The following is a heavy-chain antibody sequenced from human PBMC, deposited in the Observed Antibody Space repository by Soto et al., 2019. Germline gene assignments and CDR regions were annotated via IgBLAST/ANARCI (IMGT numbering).Heavy chain of an antibody. Sequence: QVQLVQSGAEMKEPGDSVRVSCEASGYTFTSYYIHWVRQAPGQGLEWMGWINPKFGDTTYAQDLQGRVSMTRDMSISTVYMELSRLTSDDTAIYSCARTIDSYYSQGSGKGNGFCGQGTTVTVFS. CDR1: GYTFTSYY. CDR3: ARTIDSYYSQGSGKGNGF. D-gene: IGHD3-10*01. V-gene: IGHV1-2*02. J-gene: IGHJ6*02. CDR2: INPKFGDT.